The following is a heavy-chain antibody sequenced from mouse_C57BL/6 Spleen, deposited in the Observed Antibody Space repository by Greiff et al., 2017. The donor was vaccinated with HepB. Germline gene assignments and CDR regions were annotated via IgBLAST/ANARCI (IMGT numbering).Heavy chain of an antibody. Sequence: VHVKQSGAELVKPGASVKLSCTASGFNIKDYYMHWVKQRTEQGLEWIGRIDPEDGETKYAPKFQGKATITADTSSNTAYLQLSSLTSEDTAVYYWARPYYGSGGYFDVWGTGTTVTVSS. CDR2: IDPEDGET. CDR1: GFNIKDYY. CDR3: ARPYYGSGGYFDV. D-gene: IGHD1-1*01. V-gene: IGHV14-2*01. J-gene: IGHJ1*03.